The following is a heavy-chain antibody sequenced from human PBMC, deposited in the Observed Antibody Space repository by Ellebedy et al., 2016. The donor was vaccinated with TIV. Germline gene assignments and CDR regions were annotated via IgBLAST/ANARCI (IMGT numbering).Heavy chain of an antibody. CDR3: ARGPSYYYDSSGYPHNYYYYGMDV. CDR2: ISAYNGNT. J-gene: IGHJ6*02. Sequence: ASVKVSXXASGYTFTSYGISWVRQAPGQGLEWMGWISAYNGNTNYAQKLQGRVTMTTDTSTSTAYMELRSLRSDDTAVYYCARGPSYYYDSSGYPHNYYYYGMDVWGQGTTVTVSS. V-gene: IGHV1-18*04. D-gene: IGHD3-22*01. CDR1: GYTFTSYG.